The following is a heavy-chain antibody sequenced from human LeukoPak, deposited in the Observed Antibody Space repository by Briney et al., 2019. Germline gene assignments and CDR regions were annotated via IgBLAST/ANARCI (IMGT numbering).Heavy chain of an antibody. D-gene: IGHD3-22*01. V-gene: IGHV4-34*01. CDR1: DGSFSGYY. CDR2: INHSGST. J-gene: IGHJ1*01. CDR3: ATESSGYQGYFQY. Sequence: PSETLSLTCAVYDGSFSGYYWSWIRQPPGKGLEWIGEINHSGSTNYNPSLKSRVTISVDTSKNQFSLKLSSVTAADTAVYYCATESSGYQGYFQYWGQGTLVIVSS.